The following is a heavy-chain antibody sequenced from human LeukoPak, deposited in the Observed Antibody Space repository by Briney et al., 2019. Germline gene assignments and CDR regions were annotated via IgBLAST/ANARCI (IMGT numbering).Heavy chain of an antibody. D-gene: IGHD6-6*01. CDR3: ARAGSSPYFDY. J-gene: IGHJ4*02. Sequence: GGSLRLSCAASGFTVGSNYMSWVRQAPGKGVEWVSVIYSGGSTYYADSVKGRFTISRDNSKNTLYLQMNSLRAEDTAVYYCARAGSSPYFDYWGQGTLVTVSS. CDR2: IYSGGST. CDR1: GFTVGSNY. V-gene: IGHV3-66*01.